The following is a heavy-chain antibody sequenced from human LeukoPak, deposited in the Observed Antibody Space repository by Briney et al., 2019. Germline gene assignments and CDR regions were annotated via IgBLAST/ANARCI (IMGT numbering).Heavy chain of an antibody. CDR1: GFTFYKFG. J-gene: IGHJ5*02. CDR3: ASLDRSEIP. Sequence: GGSQRLTCVASGFTFYKFGMHWVRQAPGKGLEYVSSVSADESGKYYTKSVRGRFSISRDNSKNTTYLQLGNLRPDDMGIYYCASLDRSEIPCGPRTLVTVSS. V-gene: IGHV3-64*01. D-gene: IGHD1-26*01. CDR2: VSADESGK.